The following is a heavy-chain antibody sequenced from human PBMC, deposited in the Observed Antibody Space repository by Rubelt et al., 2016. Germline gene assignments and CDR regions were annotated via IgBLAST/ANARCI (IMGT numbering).Heavy chain of an antibody. V-gene: IGHV4-39*07. CDR1: GGSISSSSYY. Sequence: QLQLQESGPGLVKPSETLSLTCTVSGGSISSSSYYWGWIRQPPGKGLEWIGSIYYSGSTYYNPSLKGGDTISVDTSKNQFSLKLSSVTAADTAVYYCARDGIAVHTSKRMDVWGQGTTVTVSS. J-gene: IGHJ6*02. CDR3: ARDGIAVHTSKRMDV. D-gene: IGHD6-19*01. CDR2: IYYSGST.